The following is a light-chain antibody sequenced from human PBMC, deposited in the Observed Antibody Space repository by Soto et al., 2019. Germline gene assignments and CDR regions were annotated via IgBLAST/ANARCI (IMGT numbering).Light chain of an antibody. Sequence: QSALTQPASVSGSPGQSITISCTGTSSDVGGYKYVSWYQQHPGKAPKLLIYTVNNRPSGVSNRFSGSKSGNTASLTISGLQAQDEADYYCSSYTSSSSYVFGTGTNVTVL. V-gene: IGLV2-14*03. CDR3: SSYTSSSSYV. J-gene: IGLJ1*01. CDR1: SSDVGGYKY. CDR2: TVN.